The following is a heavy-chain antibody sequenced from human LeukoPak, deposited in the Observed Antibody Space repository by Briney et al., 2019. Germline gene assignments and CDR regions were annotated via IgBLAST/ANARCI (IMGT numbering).Heavy chain of an antibody. D-gene: IGHD1-1*01. V-gene: IGHV4-39*01. CDR3: ARAKTGTKDCFDY. CDR2: IYYSGST. Sequence: SETLSLTCSVSGGSISSSYYYWGWIRQPPGKGLEWIGSIYYSGSTYYNPSLKSRVTISVDTSKNQFSLKLSSVTAADTAVYYCARAKTGTKDCFDYWGQGTLVTVSS. CDR1: GGSISSSYYY. J-gene: IGHJ4*02.